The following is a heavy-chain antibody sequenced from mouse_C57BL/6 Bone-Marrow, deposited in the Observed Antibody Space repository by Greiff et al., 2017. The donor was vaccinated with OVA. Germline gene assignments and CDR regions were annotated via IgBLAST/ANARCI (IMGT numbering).Heavy chain of an antibody. CDR3: ARQGFITTVVAAH. Sequence: QVQLQQSGAELARPGASVKLSCKASGYTFTSYGISWVKQRTGQGLEWIGEIYPRSGNTYYNEKFKGKATLTANKSSSTADMELRSLTSENSAVDFCARQGFITTVVAAHWCQGTGVTVSA. CDR2: IYPRSGNT. D-gene: IGHD1-1*01. J-gene: IGHJ3*01. V-gene: IGHV1-81*01. CDR1: GYTFTSYG.